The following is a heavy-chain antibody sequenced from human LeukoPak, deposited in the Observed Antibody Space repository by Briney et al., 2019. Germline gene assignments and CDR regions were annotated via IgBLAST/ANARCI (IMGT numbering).Heavy chain of an antibody. Sequence: SETLSLTCTVSGGSISSFDYYWGWIRQPPGKGLEWIGRIYTSGSTNYNPSLKSRVTMSVDTSKNQFSLKLSSVTAADTAVYYCARDCRDGYKCDDYWGQGTLVTVSS. V-gene: IGHV4-39*07. D-gene: IGHD5-24*01. CDR1: GGSISSFDYY. CDR3: ARDCRDGYKCDDY. J-gene: IGHJ4*02. CDR2: IYTSGST.